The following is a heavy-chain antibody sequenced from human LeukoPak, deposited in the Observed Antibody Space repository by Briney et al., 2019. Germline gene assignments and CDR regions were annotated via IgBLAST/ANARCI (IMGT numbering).Heavy chain of an antibody. CDR1: GFTFSNYA. J-gene: IGHJ4*02. CDR3: AKPIQLWSPFDY. D-gene: IGHD5-18*01. CDR2: ISGSGGST. Sequence: GGSLRLSCVASGFTFSNYAMSWARQAPGKGLEWVSAISGSGGSTYYADSVKGRFTISRDNPKNTLYLQMNSLRAEDTAVYYCAKPIQLWSPFDYWGQGTLVTVSS. V-gene: IGHV3-23*01.